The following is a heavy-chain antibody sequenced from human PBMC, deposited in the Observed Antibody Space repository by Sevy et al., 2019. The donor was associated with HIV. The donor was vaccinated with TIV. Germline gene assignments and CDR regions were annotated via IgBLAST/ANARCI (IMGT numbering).Heavy chain of an antibody. J-gene: IGHJ5*02. Sequence: GGSLRLSCAASGFTFSNAWMSWVRQAPGKGLEWVGRIKSKTDGGTTDYAAPVKGRFTIPRDDSKNTLYLQMNSLKTEDTAVYYCTTAGAMVRGVIKEGNWFDPWGQGTLVTVSS. D-gene: IGHD3-10*01. CDR2: IKSKTDGGTT. CDR1: GFTFSNAW. CDR3: TTAGAMVRGVIKEGNWFDP. V-gene: IGHV3-15*01.